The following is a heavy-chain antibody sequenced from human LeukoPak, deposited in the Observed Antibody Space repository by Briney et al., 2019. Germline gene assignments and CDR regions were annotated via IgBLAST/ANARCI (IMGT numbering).Heavy chain of an antibody. CDR1: GFTFDDYA. Sequence: GGSLRLSCAASGFTFDDYAMHWVRQAPGKGLEWVPGISWNSGSIGYADSVKGRFTISRDNAKNSLYLQMNSLRAEDTAVYYCAKGEGEFDYWGQGTLVTVSS. J-gene: IGHJ4*02. V-gene: IGHV3-9*01. D-gene: IGHD1-26*01. CDR3: AKGEGEFDY. CDR2: ISWNSGSI.